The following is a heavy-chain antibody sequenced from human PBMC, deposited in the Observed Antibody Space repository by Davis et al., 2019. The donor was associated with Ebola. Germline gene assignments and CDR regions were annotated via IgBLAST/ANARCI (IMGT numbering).Heavy chain of an antibody. V-gene: IGHV4-59*01. CDR1: GGSIGSYY. CDR2: IYYSGST. D-gene: IGHD3-22*01. CDR3: AIDSYYDSSGYYRFFDY. Sequence: MPSETLSLTCTVSGGSIGSYYWSWIRQPPGKGLEWIGYIYYSGSTNYNPSLKSRVTISVDTSNNQFSLKLSSVTAADTAVYYCAIDSYYDSSGYYRFFDYWGQGTLVTVSS. J-gene: IGHJ4*02.